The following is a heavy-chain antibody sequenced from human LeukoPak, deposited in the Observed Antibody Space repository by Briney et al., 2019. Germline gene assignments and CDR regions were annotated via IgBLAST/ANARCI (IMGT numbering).Heavy chain of an antibody. CDR1: GYSFTSSW. J-gene: IGHJ6*02. V-gene: IGHV5-51*01. CDR3: ARPGPTYYYGMDV. CDR2: IYPGDSDT. Sequence: GESQKISCKGSGYSFTSSWIGWVRQMPGKGLEWMGIIYPGDSDTRYNPSFQGQVTISADKSISTAYLQWSSLKASDTAMYYCARPGPTYYYGMDVWGQGTTVTVSS. D-gene: IGHD4-17*01.